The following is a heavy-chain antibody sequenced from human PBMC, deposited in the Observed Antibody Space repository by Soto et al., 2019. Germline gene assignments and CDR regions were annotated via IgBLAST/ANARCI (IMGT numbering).Heavy chain of an antibody. Sequence: QVQLQESGPGLVKSSETLSLICFVSGEALGSGQSYWNWIRQAPGKGLVCIGQTFVTGATKYSASLKTRVTMSVDTSKSQISLTLTSVTAADSATYFCARGRSDSAGSSFGRRMDVWGQGTTVTVSS. CDR2: TFVTGAT. CDR3: ARGRSDSAGSSFGRRMDV. D-gene: IGHD3-10*01. V-gene: IGHV4-61*01. CDR1: GEALGSGQSY. J-gene: IGHJ6*02.